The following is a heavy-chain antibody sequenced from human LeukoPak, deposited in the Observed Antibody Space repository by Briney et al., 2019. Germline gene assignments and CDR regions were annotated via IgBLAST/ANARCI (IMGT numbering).Heavy chain of an antibody. CDR2: IYYSGST. Sequence: KSSETLSLTCRVSGGSISSYYWSWIRQAPGKGLEWIGYIYYSGSTKYSPSLKSRVTISLDTSKNQFSLNLSSVTAADTAVYYCARRILWYAFDIWGQGTMVTVS. V-gene: IGHV4-59*12. J-gene: IGHJ3*02. CDR3: ARRILWYAFDI. D-gene: IGHD2-21*01. CDR1: GGSISSYY.